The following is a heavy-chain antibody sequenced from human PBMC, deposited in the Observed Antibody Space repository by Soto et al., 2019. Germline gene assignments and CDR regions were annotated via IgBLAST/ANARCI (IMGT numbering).Heavy chain of an antibody. D-gene: IGHD6-19*01. CDR3: ARGGIAVAGSYYYYYGMDV. J-gene: IGHJ6*02. CDR1: GGTFSSYA. Sequence: SVKVSCKASGGTFSSYAISWVRQAPGQGLEWMGGTIPIFGTANYAQKFQGRVTITADKSTSTAYMELSSLRSEDTAVYYCARGGIAVAGSYYYYYGMDVWGQGTKVTVSS. V-gene: IGHV1-69*06. CDR2: TIPIFGTA.